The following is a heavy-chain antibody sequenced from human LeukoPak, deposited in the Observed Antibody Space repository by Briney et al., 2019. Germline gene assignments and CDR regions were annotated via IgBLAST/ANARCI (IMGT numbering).Heavy chain of an antibody. CDR2: INPSGGST. CDR1: GYTFTSYY. D-gene: IGHD6-25*01. CDR3: ASDVVAAVYYTYYMDV. V-gene: IGHV1-46*01. Sequence: ASVKLSCKASGYTFTSYYMHWVREAPGQGLEWLGIINPSGGSTSYAQKFQGRVTMTRDMSTGTVYMELSSLRSVDTAVYNCASDVVAAVYYTYYMDVWGEGTTVTVSS. J-gene: IGHJ6*03.